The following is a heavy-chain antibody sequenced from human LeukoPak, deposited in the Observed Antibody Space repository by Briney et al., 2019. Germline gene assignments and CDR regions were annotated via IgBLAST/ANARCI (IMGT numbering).Heavy chain of an antibody. J-gene: IGHJ4*02. V-gene: IGHV3-48*03. D-gene: IGHD3-9*01. Sequence: PGGSLRLSCAASGFTFSGSEVHWVRQAPGKGLEWVAYISPTGRTTNYADSVQGRFTVSRDNDKNLIFLQMSSLRAGDTAIYYCARGVVSGYNVLTGYFRAFDYWGQGALVTVSS. CDR3: ARGVVSGYNVLTGYFRAFDY. CDR1: GFTFSGSE. CDR2: ISPTGRTT.